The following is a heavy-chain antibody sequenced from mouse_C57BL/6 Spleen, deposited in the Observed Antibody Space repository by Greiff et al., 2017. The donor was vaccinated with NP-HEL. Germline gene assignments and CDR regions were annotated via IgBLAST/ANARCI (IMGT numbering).Heavy chain of an antibody. CDR3: AYSSALGDY. CDR1: GYTFTSYG. CDR2: IYPRSGNT. Sequence: QVHVKQSGAELARPGASVKLSCKASGYTFTSYGISWVKQRTGQGLEWIGEIYPRSGNTYYNEKFKGKATLTADKSSSTAYMELRSLTSEDSAVYFCAYSSALGDYWGQGTTLTVSS. D-gene: IGHD3-2*02. J-gene: IGHJ2*01. V-gene: IGHV1-81*01.